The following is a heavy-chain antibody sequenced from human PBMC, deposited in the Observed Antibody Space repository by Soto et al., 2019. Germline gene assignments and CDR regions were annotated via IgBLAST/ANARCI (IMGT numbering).Heavy chain of an antibody. D-gene: IGHD3-22*01. Sequence: SETLSLTCAVYGGSFSGYYWSWIRQPPGKGLEWIGEINHSGGTNYNPSLKSRVTISVDTSKNQFSLKLSSVTAADTAVYYCARENGIRYYYDSSGYYRPNWFDPWGQGTLVTVSS. V-gene: IGHV4-34*01. CDR1: GGSFSGYY. J-gene: IGHJ5*02. CDR2: INHSGGT. CDR3: ARENGIRYYYDSSGYYRPNWFDP.